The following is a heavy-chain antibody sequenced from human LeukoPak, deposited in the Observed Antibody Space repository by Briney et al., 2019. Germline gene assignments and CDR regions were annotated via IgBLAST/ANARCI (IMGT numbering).Heavy chain of an antibody. J-gene: IGHJ6*04. CDR1: GFTFSSYA. CDR2: ISGSGGST. D-gene: IGHD6-19*01. Sequence: GGSLRLSCAASGFTFSSYAMSWVRQAPGKGLEWVSAISGSGGSTYYADSVKGRFTISRDNSKNTLYLQMNSLRAEDTAVYYCARASSSGWYLDVWGKGTTVTVSS. CDR3: ARASSSGWYLDV. V-gene: IGHV3-23*01.